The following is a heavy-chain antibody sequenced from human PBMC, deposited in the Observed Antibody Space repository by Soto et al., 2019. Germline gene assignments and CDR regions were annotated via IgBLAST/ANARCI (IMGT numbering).Heavy chain of an antibody. CDR3: ARDTKLLTYYFDY. CDR2: INADNGDT. Sequence: ASVKVSCKASGYTFTSYAIHWVRQAPGQRLEWMGWINADNGDTTYSQKFQGRVTITRDTSASTAYMELSSPRSEDTAVYYCARDTKLLTYYFDYWGQGTLVTVSS. V-gene: IGHV1-3*01. D-gene: IGHD3-9*01. CDR1: GYTFTSYA. J-gene: IGHJ4*02.